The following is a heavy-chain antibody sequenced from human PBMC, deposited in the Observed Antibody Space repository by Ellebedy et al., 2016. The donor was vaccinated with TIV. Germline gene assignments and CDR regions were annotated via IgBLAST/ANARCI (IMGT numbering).Heavy chain of an antibody. Sequence: GESLKISXAASGFTFSTYAMHWVRQAPGRGLEWVAVIWNDPNNKYYADSVKGRFTISRDNSKNTLYLQINSLRAEDTAVYFCARALFLIDYWGQGTLVTVSS. CDR2: IWNDPNNK. V-gene: IGHV3-33*01. J-gene: IGHJ4*02. CDR1: GFTFSTYA. CDR3: ARALFLIDY. D-gene: IGHD3-10*02.